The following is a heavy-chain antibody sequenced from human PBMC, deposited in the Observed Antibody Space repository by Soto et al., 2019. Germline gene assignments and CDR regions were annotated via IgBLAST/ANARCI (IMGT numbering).Heavy chain of an antibody. CDR3: ARGIATGQLDP. Sequence: QVQLVQSGAEVKKPEASVKISCKASGYTFTRYTMNWVRQAPGQRLEWMGWINPDNGNTKSSQKFQDRVIITRDTPASTAYMDLSSLRSEDTAVYYCARGIATGQLDPWGQGTLVTVSS. J-gene: IGHJ5*02. CDR1: GYTFTRYT. V-gene: IGHV1-3*01. D-gene: IGHD2-15*01. CDR2: INPDNGNT.